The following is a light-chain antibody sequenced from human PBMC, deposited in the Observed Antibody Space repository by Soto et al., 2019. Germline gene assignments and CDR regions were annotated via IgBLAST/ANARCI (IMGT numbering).Light chain of an antibody. CDR1: QSIGSW. V-gene: IGKV1-5*03. CDR2: KAS. CDR3: QQHNTYART. J-gene: IGKJ1*01. Sequence: DIQMTQSPSTLSASVGDRVTITCRASQSIGSWLAWYQQKPGKAPNLLIYKASSLESGVPSRFSGSGSGTEFTLTISSLQPDDFATYYCQQHNTYARTFGQGTKVDIK.